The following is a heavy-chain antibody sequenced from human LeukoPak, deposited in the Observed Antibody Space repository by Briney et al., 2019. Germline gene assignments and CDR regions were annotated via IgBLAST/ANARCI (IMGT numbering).Heavy chain of an antibody. CDR3: ARIVGYRHYFDY. Sequence: GESLKISCKVSGYSFTSYCIGWVRQMPGKGLEWMGIIYPGDSGPTYSPSFQGQVTISVDKSISTAYLQWSSLKAPDTAMYYCARIVGYRHYFDYWGQGTLVTVSS. D-gene: IGHD2-21*01. V-gene: IGHV5-51*01. CDR1: GYSFTSYC. J-gene: IGHJ4*02. CDR2: IYPGDSGP.